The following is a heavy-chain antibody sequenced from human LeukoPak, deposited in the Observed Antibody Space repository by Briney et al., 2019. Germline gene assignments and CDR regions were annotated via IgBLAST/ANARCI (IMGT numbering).Heavy chain of an antibody. D-gene: IGHD2-21*01. CDR2: ISGYNGNT. J-gene: IGHJ6*03. Sequence: ASVKVSCKASGYTFTSYDISWVRQAPGQGLEWMGWISGYNGNTNYAQKVQGRVTMTADTSTSTAYMELRCLRSDDTAVYYCARYSKVTPDYYYYYMDVWGKGTTVTVSS. V-gene: IGHV1-18*01. CDR1: GYTFTSYD. CDR3: ARYSKVTPDYYYYYMDV.